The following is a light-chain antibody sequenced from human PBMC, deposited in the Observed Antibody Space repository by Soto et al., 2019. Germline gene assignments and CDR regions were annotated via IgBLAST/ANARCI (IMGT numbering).Light chain of an antibody. Sequence: EIVLTQSPGTLSLSPGERATLSCRASQSVSNNYLAWYQQKPGQAPRLLIYGASTRATGIPARLSGSGSGTEFTLIISSLQSEDSAVYYCQQYNSWLWTFGQGTKVDIK. CDR3: QQYNSWLWT. CDR1: QSVSNN. V-gene: IGKV3-15*01. J-gene: IGKJ1*01. CDR2: GAS.